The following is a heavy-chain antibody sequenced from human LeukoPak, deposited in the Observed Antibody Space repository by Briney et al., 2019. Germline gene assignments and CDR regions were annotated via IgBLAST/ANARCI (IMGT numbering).Heavy chain of an antibody. V-gene: IGHV1-69*04. Sequence: SVKVSCKASGGTFSSYAISWVRQAPGRGLEWMGRIIPIFGIANYAQKFQGRVTITADKSTSTAYMELSSLRSEDTAVYYCARVSVRGSDYYDSSGYHYWGQGTLVTVSS. J-gene: IGHJ4*02. D-gene: IGHD3-22*01. CDR3: ARVSVRGSDYYDSSGYHY. CDR2: IIPIFGIA. CDR1: GGTFSSYA.